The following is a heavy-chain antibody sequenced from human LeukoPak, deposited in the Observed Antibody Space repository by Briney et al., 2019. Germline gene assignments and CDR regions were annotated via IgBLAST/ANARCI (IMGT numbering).Heavy chain of an antibody. CDR2: IYPRDGST. V-gene: IGHV1-46*01. Sequence: ASVKVSCKASGYSFTSNYIHWVRQAPGQGLEWMGMIYPRDGSTSYAQKFQGRVTVTRDTSASTVHMELSGLRSEDTAVYYCARDQEAFDYWGQGTLVTVSP. J-gene: IGHJ4*02. CDR3: ARDQEAFDY. CDR1: GYSFTSNY.